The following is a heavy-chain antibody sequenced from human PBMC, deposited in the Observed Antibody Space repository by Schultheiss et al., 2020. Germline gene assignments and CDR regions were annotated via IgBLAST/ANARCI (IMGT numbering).Heavy chain of an antibody. V-gene: IGHV1-8*01. D-gene: IGHD5-12*01. CDR1: GYTFTSYD. CDR2: MNPNSGNT. Sequence: ASVKVSCKASGYTFTSYDINWVRQATGQGLEWMGWMNPNSGNTGYAQKFQGRVTMTRNTSISTAYMELSSLRSEDTAVYYCASHEVGIVAGYGMDVWGQGNTGTVSS. J-gene: IGHJ6*02. CDR3: ASHEVGIVAGYGMDV.